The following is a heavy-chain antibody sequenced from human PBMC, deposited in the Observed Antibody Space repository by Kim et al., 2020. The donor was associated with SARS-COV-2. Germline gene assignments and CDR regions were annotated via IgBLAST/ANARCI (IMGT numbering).Heavy chain of an antibody. CDR2: ISYDGSNK. D-gene: IGHD3-22*01. Sequence: GGSLRLSCAASGFTFSSYAMHWVRQAPGKGLEWVAVISYDGSNKYYADSVKGRFTISRDNSKNTLYLQMNSLRAEDTAVYYCASSDYDSSGPAGAFDIWGQGTMVTVSS. CDR1: GFTFSSYA. J-gene: IGHJ3*02. CDR3: ASSDYDSSGPAGAFDI. V-gene: IGHV3-30*04.